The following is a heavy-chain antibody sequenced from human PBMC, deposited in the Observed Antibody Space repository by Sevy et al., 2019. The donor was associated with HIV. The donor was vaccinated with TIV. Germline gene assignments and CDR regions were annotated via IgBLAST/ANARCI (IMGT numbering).Heavy chain of an antibody. V-gene: IGHV5-51*01. CDR1: GYSFTSYW. CDR2: IYPGDSDT. J-gene: IGHJ6*03. CDR3: ARIGAEYSSSWYAIYYYYCYMDV. Sequence: GESLKISCKGSGYSFTSYWIGWVRQMPGKGLEWMGIIYPGDSDTRYSPSFQGQVTISADKSISTAYLQWSSLKASDTAMYYCARIGAEYSSSWYAIYYYYCYMDVWGKGTTVTVSS. D-gene: IGHD6-13*01.